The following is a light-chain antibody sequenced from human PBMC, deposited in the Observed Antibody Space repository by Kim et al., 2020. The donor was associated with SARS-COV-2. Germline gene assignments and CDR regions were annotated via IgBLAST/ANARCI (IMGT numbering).Light chain of an antibody. CDR2: AAS. J-gene: IGKJ3*01. Sequence: DIQMTQSPSSLSSSVGDRVTITCRASQSISSYLNWYQQKPGKAPKLLIYAASSLQSGVPSRFSGSGSGTDFTLTISSLQPEDCATYFCQQSYRTPFTFGHGAKVDIQ. CDR1: QSISSY. CDR3: QQSYRTPFT. V-gene: IGKV1-39*01.